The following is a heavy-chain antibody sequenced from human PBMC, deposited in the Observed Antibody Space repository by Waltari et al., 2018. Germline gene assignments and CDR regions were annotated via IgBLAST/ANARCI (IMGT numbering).Heavy chain of an antibody. CDR2: SNPKNGDT. CDR1: GYTFSDYH. D-gene: IGHD1-26*01. CDR3: ARDPGPIVGAPDF. V-gene: IGHV1-2*02. Sequence: QVQLVQSGTEVKKPGASVRVSCQASGYTFSDYHLHWVRQTPGQGFEWMGWSNPKNGDTSYAQNFLGRVTMTRDTSINTAYMDLSGLRSDDAAVFYCARDPGPIVGAPDFWGQGTLVTVSS. J-gene: IGHJ4*02.